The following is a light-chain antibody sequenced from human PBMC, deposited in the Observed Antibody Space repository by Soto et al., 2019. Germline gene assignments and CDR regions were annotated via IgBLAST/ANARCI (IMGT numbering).Light chain of an antibody. J-gene: IGLJ3*02. CDR2: RNN. CDR3: SVWDDSLSAWV. Sequence: QSVLTQPPSASETPGQRVTISCSGSNSNIGKNYVYWYRQLPGTAPKLLIYRNNQRPSGVPDRFSGSKSGTSASLAISGLQPEDEADYYCSVWDDSLSAWVFGGGTKLTVL. CDR1: NSNIGKNY. V-gene: IGLV1-47*01.